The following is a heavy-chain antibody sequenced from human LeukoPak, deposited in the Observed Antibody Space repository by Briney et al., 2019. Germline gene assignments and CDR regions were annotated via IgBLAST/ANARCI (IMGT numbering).Heavy chain of an antibody. D-gene: IGHD3-16*01. J-gene: IGHJ6*02. Sequence: ASQTLSLTCALSGDSVSSNSAAWNWIRQSPSRGLEWLGRTYYRSKWYNDYAVSVKSRITINPDTSKNQFSLQLNSVTPEDTAVYYCARGVGDDTRYYYYGMDVWGQGTTVTVSS. CDR3: ARGVGDDTRYYYYGMDV. CDR2: TYYRSKWYN. V-gene: IGHV6-1*01. CDR1: GDSVSSNSAA.